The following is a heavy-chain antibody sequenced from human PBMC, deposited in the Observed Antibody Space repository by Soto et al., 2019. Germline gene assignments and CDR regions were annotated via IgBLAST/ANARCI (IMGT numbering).Heavy chain of an antibody. Sequence: GESLKISCAASGFTFSSYWMSWVRQAPGKGLEWVANIKQDGSEKYYVDSVKGRLTISRDNAKNTLYLQMNSLRAEDPAVYYGARDGNDIVVVPATRDEYCQHWGQDPL. V-gene: IGHV3-7*03. CDR3: ARDGNDIVVVPATRDEYCQH. CDR1: GFTFSSYW. J-gene: IGHJ1*01. CDR2: IKQDGSEK. D-gene: IGHD2-21*02.